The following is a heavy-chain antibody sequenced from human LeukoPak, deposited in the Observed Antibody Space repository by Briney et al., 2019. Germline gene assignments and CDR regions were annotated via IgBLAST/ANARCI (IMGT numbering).Heavy chain of an antibody. CDR2: MSFDVNNK. D-gene: IGHD2-2*02. CDR1: GFTFSSYA. V-gene: IGHV3-30*04. Sequence: GGSLRLSCATSGFTFSSYAFHWVRQAPGKGLEWVATMSFDVNNKYYADSVRGRFTISRDNSKNTLYLQMNSLRAEDMAVYSCARGFCTSTSCYIDYWGQGTLVTVSS. CDR3: ARGFCTSTSCYIDY. J-gene: IGHJ4*02.